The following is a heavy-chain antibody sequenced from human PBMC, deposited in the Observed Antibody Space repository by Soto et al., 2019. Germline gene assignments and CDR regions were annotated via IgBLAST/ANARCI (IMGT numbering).Heavy chain of an antibody. V-gene: IGHV3-23*01. J-gene: IGHJ5*02. Sequence: EIQLLESGGGLIQPGGSLRLSCAASGFTFSSYAMTWVLQTPGKGLEWLSSISANGAGTYYADSVGGRFSISRDNSKNTLYLQMNSLRAEDTAIYYCAKDRTRAIAVADIWFDPWGQGSLVTVSS. CDR1: GFTFSSYA. CDR3: AKDRTRAIAVADIWFDP. D-gene: IGHD6-19*01. CDR2: ISANGAGT.